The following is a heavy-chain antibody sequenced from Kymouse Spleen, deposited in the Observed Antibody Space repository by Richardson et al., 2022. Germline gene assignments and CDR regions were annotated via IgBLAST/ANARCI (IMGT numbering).Heavy chain of an antibody. Sequence: QVQLVESGGGVVQPGRSLRLSCAASGFTFSSYGMHWVRQAPGKGLEWVAVIWYDGSNKYYADSVKGRFTISRDNSKNTLYLQMNSLRAEDTAVYYCARDRGVGVYYYYGMDVWGQGTTVTVSS. CDR1: GFTFSSYG. J-gene: IGHJ6*02. CDR2: IWYDGSNK. D-gene: IGHD1-26*01. V-gene: IGHV3-33*01. CDR3: ARDRGVGVYYYYGMDV.